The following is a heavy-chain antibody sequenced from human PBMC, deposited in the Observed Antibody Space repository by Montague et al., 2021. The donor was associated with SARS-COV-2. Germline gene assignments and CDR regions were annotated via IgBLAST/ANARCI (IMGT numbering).Heavy chain of an antibody. Sequence: SETLSLTCRGPSLWSSATYATWIRQHVWKPVARIGYITYSAGNKYNPSLTSRVTMSLDTFKNQVSLKVSSVTATDTAVYYCARHERFDYYYGMDVWGRGTTVTVSS. CDR2: ITYSAGN. D-gene: IGHD3-16*01. CDR1: SLWSSATY. V-gene: IGHV4-59*08. J-gene: IGHJ6*02. CDR3: ARHERFDYYYGMDV.